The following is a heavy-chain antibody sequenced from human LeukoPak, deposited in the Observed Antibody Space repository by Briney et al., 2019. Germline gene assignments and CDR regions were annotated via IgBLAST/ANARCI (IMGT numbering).Heavy chain of an antibody. V-gene: IGHV4-34*01. CDR3: ARRADIVATIAWFDY. J-gene: IGHJ4*02. CDR2: INHSGST. D-gene: IGHD5-12*01. CDR1: GGSFSGYY. Sequence: SETLSLTCAVYGGSFSGYYWSWICQPPGKGLEWIGEINHSGSTNYNPSLKSRVTISVDTSKNQFSLKLSSVTAADTAVYYCARRADIVATIAWFDYWGQGTLVTVSS.